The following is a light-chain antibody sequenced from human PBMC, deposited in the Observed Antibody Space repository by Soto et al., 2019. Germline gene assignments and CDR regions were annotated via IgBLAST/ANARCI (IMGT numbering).Light chain of an antibody. J-gene: IGKJ1*01. Sequence: EVVMTQSPATLSVYPGEGVTLSCRASQGIGDTLAWYQHKPGQTPRLLIYDASNRATGIPARFSGSGSGTDFTLTISSLETEDFAVYYCQQRSNWPWTFGQGTKVDIK. CDR2: DAS. CDR3: QQRSNWPWT. CDR1: QGIGDT. V-gene: IGKV3-11*01.